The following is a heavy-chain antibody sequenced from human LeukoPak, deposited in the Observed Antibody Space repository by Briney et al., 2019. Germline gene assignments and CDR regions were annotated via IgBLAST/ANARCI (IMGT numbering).Heavy chain of an antibody. CDR2: IVVGSGNI. J-gene: IGHJ5*02. V-gene: IGHV1-58*02. Sequence: GASVKVSCKVSGFAFSTSVIHWVRQGRGQRLEWLGWIVVGSGNIKYAQKFHERLTITRDKSTNTAYMELSSLRFDDTAVYYCAAASRRWFGDSFLGDGGDWFDPWGQGTLVTVFS. CDR3: AAASRRWFGDSFLGDGGDWFDP. CDR1: GFAFSTSV. D-gene: IGHD3-10*01.